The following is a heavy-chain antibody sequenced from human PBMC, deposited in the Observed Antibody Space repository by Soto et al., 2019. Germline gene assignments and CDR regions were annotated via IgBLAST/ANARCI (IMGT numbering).Heavy chain of an antibody. J-gene: IGHJ6*02. CDR2: MNPNSGNT. Sequence: ASVKVSCKASGYTFTSYDINWVRQATGQGLEWMGWMNPNSGNTGYAQKFQGRVTMTRNTSISTAYMELSSLRSEDTAVYYCARDAGEGFLEWLPNNYYYYGMDVWGQGTTVTVSS. D-gene: IGHD3-3*01. CDR1: GYTFTSYD. CDR3: ARDAGEGFLEWLPNNYYYYGMDV. V-gene: IGHV1-8*01.